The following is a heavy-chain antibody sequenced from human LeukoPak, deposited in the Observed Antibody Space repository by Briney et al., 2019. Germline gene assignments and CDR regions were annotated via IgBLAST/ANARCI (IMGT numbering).Heavy chain of an antibody. CDR1: GFTFSNYA. CDR3: MKFIGLSEGGHWGAFDY. CDR2: ISGSGGST. V-gene: IGHV3-23*01. Sequence: GGSLRLSCAASGFTFSNYAMSWVRQAPGKGLEWGSAISGSGGSTYYADSVKGRFTISRDNSKKTLFLDMNSLRAEDTAVHYCMKFIGLSEGGHWGAFDYWAQGTLVTVSS. D-gene: IGHD7-27*01. J-gene: IGHJ4*02.